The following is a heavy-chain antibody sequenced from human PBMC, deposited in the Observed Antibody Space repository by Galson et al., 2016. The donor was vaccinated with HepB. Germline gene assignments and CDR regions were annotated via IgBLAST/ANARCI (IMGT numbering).Heavy chain of an antibody. CDR3: ARAGLSGSGDFDC. Sequence: SLRLSCAASGFTFSNYDMNWVRQAPGTGLEWISFISSDGSTMYYADSVKGRFTASRDTAHNSLYLHMSSLRAEDTGVYYCARAGLSGSGDFDCWGQGALVTVSS. V-gene: IGHV3-48*03. D-gene: IGHD6-6*01. CDR2: ISSDGSTM. CDR1: GFTFSNYD. J-gene: IGHJ4*02.